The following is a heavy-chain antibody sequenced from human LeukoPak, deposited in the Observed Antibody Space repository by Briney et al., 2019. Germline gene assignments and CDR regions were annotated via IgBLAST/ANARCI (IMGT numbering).Heavy chain of an antibody. CDR1: GYTFTGYY. D-gene: IGHD2-15*01. CDR3: ARGNCSGGSCCSAAFDI. V-gene: IGHV1-2*02. Sequence: GASVKVSCKASGYTFTGYYMHWVRQAPGQGLEWMGWINPNSGGTNYAQKFQGRVTMTRDTSISTAYMELSRLRSDDTAVYCCARGNCSGGSCCSAAFDIWGQGTMVTVSS. J-gene: IGHJ3*02. CDR2: INPNSGGT.